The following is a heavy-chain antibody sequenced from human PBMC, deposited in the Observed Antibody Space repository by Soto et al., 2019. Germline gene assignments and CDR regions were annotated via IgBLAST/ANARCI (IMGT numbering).Heavy chain of an antibody. CDR1: GFTFSGSA. Sequence: EVQRVESGGGLVQPGGSLKLSCAASGFTFSGSAIHWVRQASGKGLEGVGRIRTKAMSYATEYAASVKGRFTISRDDSKNTAYLQMNSLNTEDTDVDYCSSHSGSYGSVYWGQGTLVTVS. D-gene: IGHD1-26*01. CDR2: IRTKAMSYAT. CDR3: SSHSGSYGSVY. V-gene: IGHV3-73*02. J-gene: IGHJ4*02.